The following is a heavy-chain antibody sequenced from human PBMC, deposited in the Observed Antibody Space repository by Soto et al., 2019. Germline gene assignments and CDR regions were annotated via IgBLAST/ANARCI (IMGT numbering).Heavy chain of an antibody. V-gene: IGHV3-30*18. D-gene: IGHD6-19*01. CDR1: GFTFSSYG. CDR3: AKDRDSSGWFSCYYYGVDV. J-gene: IGHJ6*02. Sequence: QVQLVESGGGVVQPGRSLRLSCAASGFTFSSYGMHWVRQAPGKGLEWVALISYDGSNKYYADSVKGRFTISRDNSKNTLSLQVSSLRPEDTAVYYCAKDRDSSGWFSCYYYGVDVWGQGTTVTVSS. CDR2: ISYDGSNK.